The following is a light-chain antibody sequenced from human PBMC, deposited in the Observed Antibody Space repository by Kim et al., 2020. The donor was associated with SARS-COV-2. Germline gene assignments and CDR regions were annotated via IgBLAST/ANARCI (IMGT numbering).Light chain of an antibody. V-gene: IGKV3-20*01. Sequence: EIVLTQSPGTLSLSPGERATLSCRASQSVSSNYLAWYQLKPGQAPKLLIYGASTRATGIPDRFTGSGSGTDFTLTISRLEPEDFAVYYCQQYGSTPLTFGGGTKADIK. J-gene: IGKJ4*01. CDR3: QQYGSTPLT. CDR2: GAS. CDR1: QSVSSNY.